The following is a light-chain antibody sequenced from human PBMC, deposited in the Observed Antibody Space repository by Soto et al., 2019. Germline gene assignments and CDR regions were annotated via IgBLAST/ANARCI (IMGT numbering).Light chain of an antibody. CDR1: SSDVGGYNY. CDR2: EVS. CDR3: SSYAGSDIWV. J-gene: IGLJ3*02. V-gene: IGLV2-8*01. Sequence: QSALTQPPSASGSPGQSVTISCTGTSSDVGGYNYVSWYQQYPDKAPKLMIYEVSKRPSGVPDRFSGSKSGKTASLTVSGLQAEDEADYYCSSYAGSDIWVFGGGTKVTVL.